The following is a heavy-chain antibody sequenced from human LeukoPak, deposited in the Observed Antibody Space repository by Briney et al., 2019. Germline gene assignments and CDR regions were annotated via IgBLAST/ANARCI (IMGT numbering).Heavy chain of an antibody. J-gene: IGHJ6*02. Sequence: PGGSLRLSCTASGFTFGDYVMSWYRQAPGKGLEWVGFIRGKADAGTTEYAASVKGRFTISRDDSKSIAYLQMNSLKIEDTAVYYCTREGTVTYDGMDVWGQGTTATVSS. CDR1: GFTFGDYV. V-gene: IGHV3-49*03. D-gene: IGHD4-17*01. CDR3: TREGTVTYDGMDV. CDR2: IRGKADAGTT.